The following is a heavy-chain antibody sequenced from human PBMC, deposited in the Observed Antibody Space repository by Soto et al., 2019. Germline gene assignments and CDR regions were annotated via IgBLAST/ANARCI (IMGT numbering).Heavy chain of an antibody. CDR1: GFTFSTHS. D-gene: IGHD2-2*01. V-gene: IGHV3-48*01. CDR3: VGEVGFQLIY. Sequence: PGGSLRLCCAASGFTFSTHSMNWVRQAPGKGLEWISYITSSDVTMYADSVKGRFTISRDNAKNSLYLQMNSLRGEDTAVYFCVGEVGFQLIYWAQGNLVTVSS. CDR2: ITSSDVTM. J-gene: IGHJ4*02.